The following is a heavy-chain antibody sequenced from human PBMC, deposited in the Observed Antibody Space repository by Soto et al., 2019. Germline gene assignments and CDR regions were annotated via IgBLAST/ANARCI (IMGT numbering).Heavy chain of an antibody. J-gene: IGHJ6*02. Sequence: QITLKESGPTLVKPTQTLTPICTFSAFSLSTGGVGVGWIRQPPGKALEWLALIYWDDDKRYSPSLRSRLTITKDTSKNQVVLTMTNMDPVDTATYYCIQSRCGGDCLQSYASYYYYGMDVWGQGTTVTVSS. V-gene: IGHV2-5*02. D-gene: IGHD2-21*02. CDR1: AFSLSTGGVG. CDR2: IYWDDDK. CDR3: IQSRCGGDCLQSYASYYYYGMDV.